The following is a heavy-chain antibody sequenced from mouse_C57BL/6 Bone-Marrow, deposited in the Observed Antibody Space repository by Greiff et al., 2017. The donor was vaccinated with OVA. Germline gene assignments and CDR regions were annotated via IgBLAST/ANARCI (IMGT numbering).Heavy chain of an antibody. CDR1: GFSLTSYG. J-gene: IGHJ4*01. D-gene: IGHD1-1*01. V-gene: IGHV2-6-1*01. Sequence: VKLEESGPGLVAPSQSLSITCTVSGFSLTSYGVHWVRQPPGKGLEWLVVIWSDGSTTYNSALKSRLSISKDNSKSQVFLKMNSLQTDDTAMYYCSRHKLRYYAMDYWGQGTSVTVSS. CDR2: IWSDGST. CDR3: SRHKLRYYAMDY.